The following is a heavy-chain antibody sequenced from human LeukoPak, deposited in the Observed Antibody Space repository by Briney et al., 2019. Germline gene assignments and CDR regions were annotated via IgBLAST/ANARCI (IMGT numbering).Heavy chain of an antibody. CDR2: ISGSGGST. Sequence: GGSLRLSCAASGFTVSSNYAMNWVRQAPGKGLEWVSTISGSGGSTYYADSVKGRFTISRDNSKNTLYLQMNSLRAEDTAVYYCARPRTYYDSWSGYPPFDYWGQGTLVTVSS. V-gene: IGHV3-23*01. J-gene: IGHJ4*02. CDR1: GFTVSSNYA. CDR3: ARPRTYYDSWSGYPPFDY. D-gene: IGHD3-3*01.